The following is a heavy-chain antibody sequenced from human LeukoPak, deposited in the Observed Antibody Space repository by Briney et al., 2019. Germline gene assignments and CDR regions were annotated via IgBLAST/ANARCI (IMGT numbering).Heavy chain of an antibody. V-gene: IGHV3-11*04. Sequence: PGGSLRLSCAASGFTFSDYYMSWIRQAPGKGLEWVSYISSSGSTIYYADSVKGRFTISRDNAKNSLYLQMNSLRAEDMAVYYWARGRALFSGPLYNWFDPWGQGTLVTVSS. CDR1: GFTFSDYY. CDR2: ISSSGSTI. CDR3: ARGRALFSGPLYNWFDP. J-gene: IGHJ5*02. D-gene: IGHD1-1*01.